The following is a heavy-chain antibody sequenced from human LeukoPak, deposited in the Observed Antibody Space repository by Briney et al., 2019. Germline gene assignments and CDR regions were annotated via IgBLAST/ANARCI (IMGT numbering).Heavy chain of an antibody. J-gene: IGHJ4*02. CDR1: RITLRRFG. CDR2: IYSDGNTE. CDR3: AKEGAAGGKRQFCFDY. Sequence: GGSLRLSFAASRITLRRFGIHWVRPAACRGLAWVAVIYSDGNTEYYVDSVQGRFTISSDNSKYDLYLQMNSQRPEDTAVYYCAKEGAAGGKRQFCFDYWGQGTLVTVSS. V-gene: IGHV3-30*18. D-gene: IGHD4-23*01.